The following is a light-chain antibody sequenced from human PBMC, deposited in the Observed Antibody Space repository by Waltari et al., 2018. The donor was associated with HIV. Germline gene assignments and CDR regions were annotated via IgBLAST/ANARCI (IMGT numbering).Light chain of an antibody. CDR3: QQYNNWPPWT. J-gene: IGKJ1*01. Sequence: EIVMTQSPGTLSVSPGEGATLSCRASQSVSSKLAWYQQKPGQAPRLLIYGASTRATGIPGRFSGSGSGTEFTLTISSLQSEDSAVYYCQQYNNWPPWTFGQGTKVEIK. CDR2: GAS. CDR1: QSVSSK. V-gene: IGKV3-15*01.